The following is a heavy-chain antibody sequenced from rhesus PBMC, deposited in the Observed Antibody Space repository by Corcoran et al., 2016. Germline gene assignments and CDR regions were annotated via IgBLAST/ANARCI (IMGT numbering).Heavy chain of an antibody. D-gene: IGHD6-31*01. CDR1: GGSISSSY. V-gene: IGHV4-169*01. CDR2: IYGRGSST. J-gene: IGHJ4*01. CDR3: AGGIAAAGYFDY. Sequence: QLQLQESGPGLVKPSETLSVTCAVSGGSISSSYWSRIRQAPGKGLVWIGFIYGRGSSTNSTPSLKSRVTLSVDTSKNQLSLKLSSVTAADTAVYYCAGGIAAAGYFDYWGQGVLVTVSS.